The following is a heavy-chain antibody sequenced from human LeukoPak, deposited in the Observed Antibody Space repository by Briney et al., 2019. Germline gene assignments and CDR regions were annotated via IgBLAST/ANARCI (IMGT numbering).Heavy chain of an antibody. J-gene: IGHJ3*02. CDR1: GGSISSGGYS. V-gene: IGHV4-30-2*03. Sequence: PSETLSLTCAVSGGSISSGGYSWSWIRQPPGKGLEWIGYIYRSGSTYYNPSLKSRVTISVDTSKNQFSLKLSSVTAADTAVYYCAKRREGPYAFDIWGQGTMVTVSS. D-gene: IGHD5-24*01. CDR2: IYRSGST. CDR3: AKRREGPYAFDI.